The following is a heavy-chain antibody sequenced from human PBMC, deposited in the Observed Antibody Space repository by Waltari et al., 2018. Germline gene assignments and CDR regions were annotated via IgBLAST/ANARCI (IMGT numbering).Heavy chain of an antibody. CDR3: ARGKQLVPNQIHWFDP. D-gene: IGHD6-6*01. CDR1: GYSISSGYY. J-gene: IGHJ5*02. V-gene: IGHV4-38-2*02. Sequence: QVQLQESGPGLVKPSETLSLTCTVSGYSISSGYYWGWIRPPPGKGLEWIGGIYHSGSTYYNPSLKSRVTISVDTSKNQFSLKLSSVTAADTAVYYCARGKQLVPNQIHWFDPWGQGTLVTVSS. CDR2: IYHSGST.